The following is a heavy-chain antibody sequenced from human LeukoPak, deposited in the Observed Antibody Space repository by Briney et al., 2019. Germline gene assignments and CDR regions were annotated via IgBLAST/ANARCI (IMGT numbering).Heavy chain of an antibody. CDR1: GFTFTHYA. J-gene: IGHJ4*02. CDR3: ARDPRGPAGYDSPARDTFDY. D-gene: IGHD3-22*01. Sequence: QPGRSLRLSCAASGFTFTHYAMHWVRQTPGKGLEWVAVIFYDGTIQYYSDSVRGRLIVSRDNPKNTLYLQMNSLRAEDTAVYYCARDPRGPAGYDSPARDTFDYWGQGTLATVSS. CDR2: IFYDGTIQ. V-gene: IGHV3-30*03.